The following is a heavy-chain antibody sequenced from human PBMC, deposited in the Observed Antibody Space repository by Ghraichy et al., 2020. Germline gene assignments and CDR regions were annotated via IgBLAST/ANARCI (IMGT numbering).Heavy chain of an antibody. CDR3: ASRHNQSKYRNSMAGTDY. CDR2: INHSGST. Sequence: SETLSLTCAVYGGSFSGYYWSWIRQPPGKGLEWIGEINHSGSTNYNPSLKSRVTISVDTSKNQFSLKLSSVTAADTAVYYCASRHNQSKYRNSMAGTDYWGQGTLVTVSS. V-gene: IGHV4-34*01. J-gene: IGHJ4*02. D-gene: IGHD4-23*01. CDR1: GGSFSGYY.